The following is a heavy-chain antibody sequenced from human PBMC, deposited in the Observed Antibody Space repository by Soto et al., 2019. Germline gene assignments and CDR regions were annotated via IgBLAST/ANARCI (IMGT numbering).Heavy chain of an antibody. Sequence: GGSLRLSCAASGFTFSSYDMHWFRQPTGEGLEWVSAIGTAGDTHYLGSVKGRFTISRDNGRNSLYLQMNSLRAGDAAVYYCARDPSGWGLDICAQGTLVTVSS. CDR1: GFTFSSYD. D-gene: IGHD6-19*01. CDR2: IGTAGDT. J-gene: IGHJ3*02. V-gene: IGHV3-13*01. CDR3: ARDPSGWGLDI.